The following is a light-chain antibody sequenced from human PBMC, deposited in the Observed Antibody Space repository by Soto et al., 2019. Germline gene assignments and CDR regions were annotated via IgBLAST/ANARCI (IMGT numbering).Light chain of an antibody. CDR2: DAS. Sequence: EIVLTQSPATLSLFPGERATLSCKASQSVTNHLAWYQQKPGQAPRLLIYDASHRATGVPVRFSGSGSGTDFTLAISRLEPEDFAVYYCHQRSSWPYTFAQGTKLDIK. J-gene: IGKJ2*01. V-gene: IGKV3-11*01. CDR1: QSVTNH. CDR3: HQRSSWPYT.